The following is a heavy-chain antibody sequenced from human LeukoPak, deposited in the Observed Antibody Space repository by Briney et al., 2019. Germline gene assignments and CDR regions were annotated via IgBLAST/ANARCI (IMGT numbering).Heavy chain of an antibody. Sequence: PSETLSLTCAVYGGSFSGYYWSWIRQPPGKGLEWIGEINHSGSTNYNPSLKGRVTISVDTSKNQFSLKLSSVTAADTAVYYCARMPVVPAASNWFDPWGQGTLVTVSS. CDR1: GGSFSGYY. J-gene: IGHJ5*02. CDR3: ARMPVVPAASNWFDP. CDR2: INHSGST. D-gene: IGHD2-2*01. V-gene: IGHV4-34*01.